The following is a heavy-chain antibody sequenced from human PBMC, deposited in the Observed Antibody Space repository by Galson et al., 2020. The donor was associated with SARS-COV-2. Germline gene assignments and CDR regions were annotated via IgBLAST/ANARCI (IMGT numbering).Heavy chain of an antibody. J-gene: IGHJ4*02. CDR3: AGDTGGVNEY. D-gene: IGHD3-16*01. V-gene: IGHV3-23*01. CDR2: ISGSGGNT. CDR1: GFTFSSFA. Sequence: GGSLRLSCAASGFTFSSFALRWVRQAPGKGPEWVSTISGSGGNTYYPDSVKGRFTSSRDNSKNTLFLQMNSLRGEDTAVYFCAGDTGGVNEYWGQGTLVTVSS.